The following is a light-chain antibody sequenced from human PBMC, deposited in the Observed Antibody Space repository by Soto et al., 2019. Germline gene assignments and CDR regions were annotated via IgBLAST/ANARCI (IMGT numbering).Light chain of an antibody. CDR1: KNDIGVYDL. V-gene: IGLV2-8*01. J-gene: IGLJ1*01. CDR3: KSYAGSNTYV. Sequence: QSALTQPPSASGDPGQSVTISCTGTKNDIGVYDLVSWYQHHPGKAPRLIIYEVVQRPSGVPDRFSGSKSGNTASLTVSGLQAEDEADYCCKSYAGSNTYVFGSGTKLTVL. CDR2: EVV.